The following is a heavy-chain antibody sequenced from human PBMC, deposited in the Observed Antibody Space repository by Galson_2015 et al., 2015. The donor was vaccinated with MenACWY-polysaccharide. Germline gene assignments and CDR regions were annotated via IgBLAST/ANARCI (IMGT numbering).Heavy chain of an antibody. D-gene: IGHD3-10*01. J-gene: IGHJ4*02. CDR3: AKWAAHYGSGNYYDY. CDR1: GLTFSSYG. Sequence: SLRLSCAGSGLTFSSYGMGWVRQAPGKGLEWVSGLSPTTGNTYYADSVRGRFTISRDNSKNTLYLQMDSLRAEDTALYYCAKWAAHYGSGNYYDYWGQGTQVTVSS. V-gene: IGHV3-23*01. CDR2: LSPTTGNT.